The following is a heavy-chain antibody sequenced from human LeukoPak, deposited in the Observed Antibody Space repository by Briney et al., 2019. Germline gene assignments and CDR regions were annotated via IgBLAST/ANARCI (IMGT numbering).Heavy chain of an antibody. D-gene: IGHD2-21*01. V-gene: IGHV4-4*07. J-gene: IGHJ3*02. CDR1: GGSISDYY. CDR2: IYTSGSS. CDR3: ARGAYSFDT. Sequence: PSETLSLTCTVSGGSISDYYWSWIRQPAGKGLEWIGRIYTSGSSNYNPSLQSRVAMSVDTSKNQFSLNLTSVTAADTAVYFCARGAYSFDTWGQGTMVTVSS.